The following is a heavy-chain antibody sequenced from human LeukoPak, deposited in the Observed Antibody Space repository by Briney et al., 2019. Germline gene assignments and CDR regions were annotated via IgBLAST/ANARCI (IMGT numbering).Heavy chain of an antibody. Sequence: PSETLSLTCTVSGGSISSSSYYWGWIRQPPGKGLEWIGSIYYSGSTYYNPSLKSRVTISVDTSKNQSSLKLSSVTAADTAVYYCARKRDGYNYFDYWGQGTLVTVSS. D-gene: IGHD5-24*01. CDR1: GGSISSSSYY. V-gene: IGHV4-39*01. CDR3: ARKRDGYNYFDY. J-gene: IGHJ4*02. CDR2: IYYSGST.